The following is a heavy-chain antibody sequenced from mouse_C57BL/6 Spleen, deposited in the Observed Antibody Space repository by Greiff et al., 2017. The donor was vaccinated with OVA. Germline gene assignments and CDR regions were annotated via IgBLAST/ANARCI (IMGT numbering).Heavy chain of an antibody. CDR3: ARSGDSYYYYDFDY. J-gene: IGHJ2*01. CDR1: GYTFTSYW. CDR2: INPRNGGT. D-gene: IGHD2-12*01. V-gene: IGHV1-53*01. Sequence: QVQLQQPGTELVRPGASVKLSCKASGYTFTSYWMHWVKQRPGQGLEWIGNINPRNGGTSYNEKFKGKATLTVVKSYSTAYMELSSLTSEDSAVYYCARSGDSYYYYDFDYWGQGTTLTVSS.